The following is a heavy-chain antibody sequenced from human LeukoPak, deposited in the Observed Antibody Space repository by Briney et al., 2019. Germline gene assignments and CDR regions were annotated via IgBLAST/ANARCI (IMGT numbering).Heavy chain of an antibody. D-gene: IGHD3-10*01. J-gene: IGHJ4*02. CDR1: GGTFSSYA. CDR2: IIPIFGTA. V-gene: IGHV1-69*01. Sequence: SVKVSCKASGGTFSSYAISWVRQAPGQGLEWMGGIIPIFGTANYAQKFQGRVTITADESTSTAYMELSSLRSEDTAVYYCAREHKVDYYGSGSYYVWGQGTLVTVSS. CDR3: AREHKVDYYGSGSYYV.